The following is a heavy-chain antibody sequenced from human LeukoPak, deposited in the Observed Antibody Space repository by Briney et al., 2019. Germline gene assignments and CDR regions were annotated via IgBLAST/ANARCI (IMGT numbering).Heavy chain of an antibody. V-gene: IGHV3-23*01. D-gene: IGHD2-21*02. CDR2: ISGSGGST. CDR1: GFTFSSYA. Sequence: GGSLRLSCAASGFTFSSYAMSWVRQAPGKGLEWVSAISGSGGSTYYADSVKGRFTISRDNSKNTLYLQMNSLRAEDTAVYYCARDLYVVVTEDDAFDIWGQGTMVTVSS. CDR3: ARDLYVVVTEDDAFDI. J-gene: IGHJ3*02.